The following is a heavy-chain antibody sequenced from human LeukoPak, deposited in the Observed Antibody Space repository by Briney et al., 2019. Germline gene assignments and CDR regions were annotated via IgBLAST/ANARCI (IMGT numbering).Heavy chain of an antibody. CDR1: GGTFSSYA. CDR3: ARGLRLGELSSPGY. CDR2: IIPIFGTA. J-gene: IGHJ4*02. D-gene: IGHD3-16*02. Sequence: PVKVSCKASGGTFSSYAISWVRQAPGQGLEWMGGIIPIFGTANYAQKFQGRVTITTDESTSTAYMELSSLRSEDTAVYYCARGLRLGELSSPGYWGQGTLVTVSS. V-gene: IGHV1-69*05.